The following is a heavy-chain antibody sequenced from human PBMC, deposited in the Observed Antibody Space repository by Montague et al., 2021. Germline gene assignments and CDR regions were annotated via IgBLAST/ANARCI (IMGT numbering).Heavy chain of an antibody. V-gene: IGHV4-39*01. Sequence: SETLSLTCTVSGGSISSSSCYWGWIRQPPGKGLEWIGSIYYSGDTYYNPSLKSRVTISVDPSKNQFSLRLSSVTAADTAVYYCARPNIVTIHWYFNLWGRGTLVLVSS. D-gene: IGHD5-12*01. CDR1: GGSISSSSCY. J-gene: IGHJ2*01. CDR3: ARPNIVTIHWYFNL. CDR2: IYYSGDT.